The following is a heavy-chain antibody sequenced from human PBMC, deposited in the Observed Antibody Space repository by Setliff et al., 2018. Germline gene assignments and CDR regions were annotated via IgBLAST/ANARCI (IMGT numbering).Heavy chain of an antibody. CDR2: IYPGDPQI. CDR1: GYSFSISW. J-gene: IGHJ3*01. V-gene: IGHV5-51*01. Sequence: PGESLTISCKDSGYSFSISWIGWVRRMPGKGLDWMGIIYPGDPQIRYSPSFQGQVTISADKSTSTAYLEWSSLKASDTAMYYCVRPSAGYSRPFDVWGQGTMVTVS. CDR3: VRPSAGYSRPFDV. D-gene: IGHD2-15*01.